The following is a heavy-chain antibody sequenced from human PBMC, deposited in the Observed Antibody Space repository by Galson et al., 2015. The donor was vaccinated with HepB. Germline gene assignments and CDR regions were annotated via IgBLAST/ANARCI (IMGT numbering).Heavy chain of an antibody. Sequence: SLRLSCAVSGFSFSDYGMHWVRQAPGQGLEWVALILYDGSNKYYADSVKGRFTISRDPSKNIVFLQMNSLRPDDTAIYYCAKDRDDYGGKMDYWGQGALVSVSS. CDR3: AKDRDDYGGKMDY. V-gene: IGHV3-30*18. CDR1: GFSFSDYG. J-gene: IGHJ4*02. D-gene: IGHD4/OR15-4a*01. CDR2: ILYDGSNK.